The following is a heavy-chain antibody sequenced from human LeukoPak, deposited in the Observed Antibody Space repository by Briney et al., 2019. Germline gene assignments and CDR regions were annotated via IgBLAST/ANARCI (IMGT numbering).Heavy chain of an antibody. D-gene: IGHD2-2*01. CDR2: IQYDGTNK. Sequence: GGSLRLSCAASGFTFSIYGMHWVRQAPGKGLEWVAFIQYDGTNKYYADSVKGRFTISRDNSKNTLYLQMNSLRVEDTAVYYCAKDLSSYCGSSTCLFDYWGQGTLVTVSS. CDR3: AKDLSSYCGSSTCLFDY. V-gene: IGHV3-30*02. J-gene: IGHJ4*02. CDR1: GFTFSIYG.